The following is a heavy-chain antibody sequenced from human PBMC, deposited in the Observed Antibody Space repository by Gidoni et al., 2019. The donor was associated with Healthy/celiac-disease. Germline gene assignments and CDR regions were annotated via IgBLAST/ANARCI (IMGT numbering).Heavy chain of an antibody. CDR1: GGSISSYY. D-gene: IGHD2-2*02. Sequence: QVQLQESGPGLVKPSETLSLTCTVPGGSISSYYWSWIRQPPGKGLEWIGYIYYSGSTNYNPSLKSRVTISVDTSKNQFSLKLSSVTAADTAVYYCARGSIPFCSSTSCYTDYMDVWGKGTTVTVSS. J-gene: IGHJ6*03. CDR2: IYYSGST. V-gene: IGHV4-59*01. CDR3: ARGSIPFCSSTSCYTDYMDV.